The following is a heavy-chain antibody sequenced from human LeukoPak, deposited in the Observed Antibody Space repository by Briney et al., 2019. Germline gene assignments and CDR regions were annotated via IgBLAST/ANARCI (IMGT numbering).Heavy chain of an antibody. CDR1: GFTLSNYW. Sequence: GGSLRLSCSASGFTLSNYWIHWVRQAPGKGLVWVSRINTDGSSTNYADSVRGRFTVSRDNAKNTLFLQMNSLKVEDTAVYYCARVIGWDEPFDLWGHGTLVTVSS. D-gene: IGHD1-26*01. CDR2: INTDGSST. J-gene: IGHJ3*01. V-gene: IGHV3-74*01. CDR3: ARVIGWDEPFDL.